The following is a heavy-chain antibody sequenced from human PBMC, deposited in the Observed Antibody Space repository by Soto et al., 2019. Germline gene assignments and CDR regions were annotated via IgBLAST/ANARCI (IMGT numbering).Heavy chain of an antibody. CDR2: IIPIFGTA. V-gene: IGHV1-69*01. CDR1: GGTFSSYA. J-gene: IGHJ4*02. D-gene: IGHD2-21*02. Sequence: QVQLVQSGAEVKKPGSSVKVSCKASGGTFSSYAISWVRQAPGQGLEWMGGIIPIFGTANYAQKFQGRVTITADESTSTAYMELSSLRSEYTAVYYCASGYGGGDCYPSRRASSFDYWGQGTLVTVSS. CDR3: ASGYGGGDCYPSRRASSFDY.